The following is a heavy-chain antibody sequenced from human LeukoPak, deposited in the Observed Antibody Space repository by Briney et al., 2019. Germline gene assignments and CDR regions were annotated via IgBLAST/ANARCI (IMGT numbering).Heavy chain of an antibody. V-gene: IGHV3-7*01. D-gene: IGHD2-15*01. Sequence: GGSLRLSCAASGFTFRSYWMSWVRQAPGKGLEWVANINQDGSEKYYVDSVKGRLTISRDNAKNSPYLQMNSLRAEDTAVYYCARDLVVRAIHVGDDYWGQGTLVTVSS. CDR3: ARDLVVRAIHVGDDY. CDR2: INQDGSEK. CDR1: GFTFRSYW. J-gene: IGHJ4*02.